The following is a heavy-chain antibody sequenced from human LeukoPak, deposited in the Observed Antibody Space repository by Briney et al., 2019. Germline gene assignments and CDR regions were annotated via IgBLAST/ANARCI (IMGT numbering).Heavy chain of an antibody. CDR2: MYYSGTI. Sequence: LETLSLTCTVSGGSISSYYWSWIRQPPGKGLEWIGYMYYSGTIKYNPSLKSRVTISVDTSKNQFSLKLSSVTAADTAMYYCARAWATDYFDYWGQGTLVTVSS. CDR3: ARAWATDYFDY. V-gene: IGHV4-59*01. J-gene: IGHJ4*02. CDR1: GGSISSYY.